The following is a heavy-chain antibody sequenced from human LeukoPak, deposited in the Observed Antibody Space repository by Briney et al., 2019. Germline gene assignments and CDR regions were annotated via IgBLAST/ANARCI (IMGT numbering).Heavy chain of an antibody. J-gene: IGHJ5*02. CDR2: INSDGSST. Sequence: GGSLRLSCAASGFTFSSYWMHWVRQPPGKGLVWVSRINSDGSSTDYADSAKGRFTISRDNAKNTLYLLMNSLRAEDTALYYCARDASGGYDHWGQGTLVNVSS. CDR1: GFTFSSYW. D-gene: IGHD1-26*01. CDR3: ARDASGGYDH. V-gene: IGHV3-74*01.